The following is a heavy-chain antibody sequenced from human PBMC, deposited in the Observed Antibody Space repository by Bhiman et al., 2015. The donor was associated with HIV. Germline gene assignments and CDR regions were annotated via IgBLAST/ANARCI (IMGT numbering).Heavy chain of an antibody. CDR2: IRYDGSNK. Sequence: QVQLVESGGGVVQPGGSLRLSCAASGFTFSSYGMHWVRQAPGKGLEWVAFIRYDGSNKYYADSVKGRFTISRDNSKNTLYLQMNSLRAEDTAVYYCAYMDSSGYYNLYYYYGMDVWGQGTTVTVSS. CDR1: GFTFSSYG. J-gene: IGHJ6*02. CDR3: AYMDSSGYYNLYYYYGMDV. D-gene: IGHD3-22*01. V-gene: IGHV3-30*02.